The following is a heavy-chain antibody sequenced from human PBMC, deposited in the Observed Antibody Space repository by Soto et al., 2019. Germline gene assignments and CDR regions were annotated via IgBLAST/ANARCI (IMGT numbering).Heavy chain of an antibody. CDR3: ARRAASGRHFDH. CDR1: GLISNDYA. D-gene: IGHD6-13*01. CDR2: IFWRTGGV. J-gene: IGHJ4*02. V-gene: IGHV3-9*02. Sequence: EVQLVESGGGLVQPGRSLRLSCEVSGLISNDYAMHWVRQAPGKGLEWVSGIFWRTGGVGYADSVKGRFTVSRDNAKNSLYLQMNSLRDEDTAVYYCARRAASGRHFDHWGQGTLVSVSS.